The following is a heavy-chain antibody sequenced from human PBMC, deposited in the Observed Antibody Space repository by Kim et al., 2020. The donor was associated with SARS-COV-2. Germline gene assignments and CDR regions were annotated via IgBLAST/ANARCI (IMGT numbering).Heavy chain of an antibody. V-gene: IGHV4-39*01. Sequence: SETLSLTCTVSGGSISSSSYYWGWIRQPPGKGLEWIGSIYYSGSTYYNPSLKSRVTISVDTSKNQFSLKLSSVTAADTAVYYCARHQPYYDFWRAPFDYWGQGTLVTVSS. CDR1: GGSISSSSYY. J-gene: IGHJ4*02. D-gene: IGHD3-3*01. CDR2: IYYSGST. CDR3: ARHQPYYDFWRAPFDY.